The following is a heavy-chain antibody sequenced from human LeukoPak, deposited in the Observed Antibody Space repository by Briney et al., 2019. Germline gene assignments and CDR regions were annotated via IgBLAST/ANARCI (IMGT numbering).Heavy chain of an antibody. CDR1: GYSFTSYW. Sequence: GESLKISCKGSGYSFTSYWIGWVRQMPGNGLEWMGIIYPGDSDTRYSPSFQGQVTISADKSISTAYLQWSSLKASDTAMYYCARSSRYNYGPFGRADYWGQGTLVTVSS. J-gene: IGHJ4*02. D-gene: IGHD3-10*01. CDR3: ARSSRYNYGPFGRADY. V-gene: IGHV5-51*01. CDR2: IYPGDSDT.